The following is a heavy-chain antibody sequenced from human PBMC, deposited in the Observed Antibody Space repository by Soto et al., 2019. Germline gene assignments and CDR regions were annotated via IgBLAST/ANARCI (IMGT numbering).Heavy chain of an antibody. V-gene: IGHV3-7*05. CDR1: GFTFSAYW. CDR2: IKPDGGEQ. Sequence: EVQLVESGGGLVQPGGSLSVSCAVSGFTFSAYWMNWVRQAPGKGLEWVANIKPDGGEQYYVDSVRGRFTISRDNAKNSVYLQMISLRPEDTAVYYCARLDAIAVTGKPQDYWGQGSLVTV. D-gene: IGHD6-19*01. J-gene: IGHJ4*02. CDR3: ARLDAIAVTGKPQDY.